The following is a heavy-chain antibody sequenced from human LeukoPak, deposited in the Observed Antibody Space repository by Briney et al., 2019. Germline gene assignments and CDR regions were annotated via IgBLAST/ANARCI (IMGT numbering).Heavy chain of an antibody. V-gene: IGHV1-2*02. D-gene: IGHD2-2*01. Sequence: ASVKVSCKASGYTFTGYYMHWVRQAPGQGLEWMGWINPNSGGTNYAQKFQGRVTMTRDTSISTAYMELSRLRSDDTAVYYCARVYCSSTSCYQGGAFDIWGQGTMVTVSS. J-gene: IGHJ3*02. CDR3: ARVYCSSTSCYQGGAFDI. CDR1: GYTFTGYY. CDR2: INPNSGGT.